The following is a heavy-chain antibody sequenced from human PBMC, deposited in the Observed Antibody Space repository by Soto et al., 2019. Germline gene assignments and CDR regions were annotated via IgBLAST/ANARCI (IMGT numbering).Heavy chain of an antibody. J-gene: IGHJ6*02. Sequence: ASVKVSCKASGYTFTGYYMHWVRQAPGQGLEWMGWINPNSGGTNYAQKFQGRVTMTRDTSISTAYMELSRLRSDDTAVCYCARVGSVAGYCSSTSCPDYYYYGMDVWGQGTTVTVSS. D-gene: IGHD2-2*01. CDR2: INPNSGGT. CDR3: ARVGSVAGYCSSTSCPDYYYYGMDV. V-gene: IGHV1-2*02. CDR1: GYTFTGYY.